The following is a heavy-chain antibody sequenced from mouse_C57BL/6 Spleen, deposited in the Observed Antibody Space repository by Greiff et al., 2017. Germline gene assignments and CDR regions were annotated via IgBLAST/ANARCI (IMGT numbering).Heavy chain of an antibody. J-gene: IGHJ4*01. CDR2: IRNKANGYTT. V-gene: IGHV7-3*01. CDR1: GFTFTDYY. D-gene: IGHD1-1*01. Sequence: EVKLVESGGGLVQPGGSLSLSCAASGFTFTDYYMSWVRQPPGKALEWLGFIRNKANGYTTEYSASVKGRFTISRVNSQSILYLQMNALRAEDSATYYSARYRSTVVRSMDYWGQGTSVTVSS. CDR3: ARYRSTVVRSMDY.